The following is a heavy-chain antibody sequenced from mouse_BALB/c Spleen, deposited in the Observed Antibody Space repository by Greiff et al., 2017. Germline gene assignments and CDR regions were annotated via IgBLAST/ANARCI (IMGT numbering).Heavy chain of an antibody. CDR2: ISSGGSYT. D-gene: IGHD4-1*01. CDR3: AGFLGRGFDY. V-gene: IGHV5-6*01. CDR1: GFTFSSYG. Sequence: EVQLVESGGDLVKPGGSLKLSCAASGFTFSSYGMSWVRQTPDKRLEWVATISSGGSYTYYPDSVKGRFTISRDNAKNTLYLQMSSLKSEDTAMYYCAGFLGRGFDYWGQGTTLTVSS. J-gene: IGHJ2*01.